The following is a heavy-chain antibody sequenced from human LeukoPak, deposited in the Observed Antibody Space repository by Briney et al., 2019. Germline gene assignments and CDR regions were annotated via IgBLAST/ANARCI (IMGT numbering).Heavy chain of an antibody. CDR3: ARHFRGYSYYYGLDV. V-gene: IGHV4-39*01. CDR1: SGSMSSNSYY. J-gene: IGHJ6*02. Sequence: SETLSLTCTVSSGSMSSNSYYWGWIRQPPGKGLEWIGSIFYTGSTYYNPSLKSRVTQSVDTSKYQFSLRLRSVTAADTAVYYCARHFRGYSYYYGLDVWGQGTTVTASS. CDR2: IFYTGST.